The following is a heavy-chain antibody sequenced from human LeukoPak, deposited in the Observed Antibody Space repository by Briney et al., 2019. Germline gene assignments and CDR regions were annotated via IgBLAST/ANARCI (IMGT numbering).Heavy chain of an antibody. D-gene: IGHD6-25*01. CDR2: ISSSGGSSGGST. Sequence: PGGSLRLSCAVSGFTFTNYAMNWVRQAPGKGLEWVSAISSSGGSSGGSTHYADSVKGRFTISRDNSKNTLYLQMNSLRAEDTAVYYCAKGGSARVFDYWGQGTLVTVSS. CDR3: AKGGSARVFDY. V-gene: IGHV3-23*01. J-gene: IGHJ4*02. CDR1: GFTFTNYA.